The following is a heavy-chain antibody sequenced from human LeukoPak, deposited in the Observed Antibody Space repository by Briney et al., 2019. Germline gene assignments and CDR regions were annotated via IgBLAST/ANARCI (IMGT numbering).Heavy chain of an antibody. V-gene: IGHV5-51*01. CDR3: ARRRGRGYSYRPIDY. CDR2: IYPGDSDT. J-gene: IGHJ4*02. D-gene: IGHD5-18*01. CDR1: GYSFTSYW. Sequence: GESLQISCKGSGYSFTSYWIGWVRQMPGKGLEWMGIIYPGDSDTRYSPSFQGQVTISADKSISTAYLQWSSLKASDTAMYYCARRRGRGYSYRPIDYWGQGTLVTVSS.